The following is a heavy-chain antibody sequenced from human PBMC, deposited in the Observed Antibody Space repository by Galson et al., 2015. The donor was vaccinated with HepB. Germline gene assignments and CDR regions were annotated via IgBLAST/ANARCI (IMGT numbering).Heavy chain of an antibody. CDR3: AKALGSTWNFDY. Sequence: SLRLSCAASGFTFTTYAMNWVRQAPGKGLEWVSSIGGSGGSTHYADSVRGRFTISRDNSKNTTYLQMNSLRAEDTAVCYCAKALGSTWNFDYWGQGTLVAVSS. CDR2: IGGSGGST. V-gene: IGHV3-23*01. CDR1: GFTFTTYA. J-gene: IGHJ4*02. D-gene: IGHD6-13*01.